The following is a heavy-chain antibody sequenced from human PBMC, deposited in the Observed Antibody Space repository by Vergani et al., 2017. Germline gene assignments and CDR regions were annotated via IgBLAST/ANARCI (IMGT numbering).Heavy chain of an antibody. CDR3: ARLSGGY. CDR2: IYHSGST. J-gene: IGHJ4*02. Sequence: QVQLQESGPGLVKPSETLSLTCAVSGYSFSSGCYWGWIRQPPGKGMEWIGRIYHSGSTYYNPSLKSRITISVDTSKNQFSLKLRSVTDADTAVYYCARLSGGYWGQGTLVTVSS. CDR1: GYSFSSGCY. V-gene: IGHV4-38-2*01. D-gene: IGHD2/OR15-2a*01.